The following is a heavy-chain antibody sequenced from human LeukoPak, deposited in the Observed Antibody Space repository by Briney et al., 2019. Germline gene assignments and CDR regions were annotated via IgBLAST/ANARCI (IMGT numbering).Heavy chain of an antibody. Sequence: GGSLRLSCAASGFTFSSYGMHWVRQAPGRGLEWMTNIKYDGSDKYYLDSVKGRFTVSRDNAKNSLYLQMNSLRAEDTAVYYCVRGPLIGAADTRWGQGTLVTVSS. D-gene: IGHD6-13*01. CDR2: IKYDGSDK. V-gene: IGHV3-7*04. CDR3: VRGPLIGAADTR. CDR1: GFTFSSYG. J-gene: IGHJ4*02.